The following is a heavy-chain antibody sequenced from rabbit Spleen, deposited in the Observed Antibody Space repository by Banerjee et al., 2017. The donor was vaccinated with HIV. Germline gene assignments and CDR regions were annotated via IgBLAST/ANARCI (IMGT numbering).Heavy chain of an antibody. Sequence: QSLVESGGGLVKPGASLTLTCKASGFSFSSSYYICWVRQAPGKGLEWIACIYPDSIGSTAYASWAKGRLTISKTSSTTVTLQMTSLTAADTATYFCARDTATSFSTYGMDLWGPGTLVTVS. J-gene: IGHJ6*01. V-gene: IGHV1S40*01. CDR3: ARDTATSFSTYGMDL. CDR2: IYPDSIGST. CDR1: GFSFSSSYY. D-gene: IGHD1-1*01.